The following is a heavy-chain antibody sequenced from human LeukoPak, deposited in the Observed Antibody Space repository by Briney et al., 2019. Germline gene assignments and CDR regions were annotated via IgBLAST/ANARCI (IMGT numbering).Heavy chain of an antibody. V-gene: IGHV1-2*02. CDR2: INPSSGGT. CDR1: GYTFTGYY. Sequence: GASVKVSCKASGYTFTGYYMHWVRQAPGQGLEWMGWINPSSGGTIYAQKFQGRVTMTRHTSINTAYMELSRLRSDDTAVYYCARSPDYSRFDYWGQGTLVTVSS. CDR3: ARSPDYSRFDY. J-gene: IGHJ4*02. D-gene: IGHD4-11*01.